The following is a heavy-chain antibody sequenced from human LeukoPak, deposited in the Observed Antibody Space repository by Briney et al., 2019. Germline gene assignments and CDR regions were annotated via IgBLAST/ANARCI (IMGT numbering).Heavy chain of an antibody. V-gene: IGHV1-8*01. Sequence: ASVKVSCKASGYTFTSYDINWVRQATGQGLEWMGWMNPNNGNTDYAQNLQGRVTITTDESTSTAYVELSSLRSEDTAVYYCARETRVLRFLEWYYYMDVWGKGTTVTVSS. J-gene: IGHJ6*03. CDR1: GYTFTSYD. CDR2: MNPNNGNT. CDR3: ARETRVLRFLEWYYYMDV. D-gene: IGHD3-3*01.